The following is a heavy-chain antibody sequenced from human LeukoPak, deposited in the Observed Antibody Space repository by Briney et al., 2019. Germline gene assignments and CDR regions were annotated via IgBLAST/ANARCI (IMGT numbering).Heavy chain of an antibody. Sequence: GGSLRLSCVASGFTFSNCWMSWVRKAPGKGLEWVANIKEDGSEKYYVDSVKGRFTISRDNARNSLYLQMNSLRAEDTAVYYCASGRQLGYWGQGTLVTVSS. CDR2: IKEDGSEK. V-gene: IGHV3-7*01. CDR3: ASGRQLGY. J-gene: IGHJ4*02. D-gene: IGHD6-13*01. CDR1: GFTFSNCW.